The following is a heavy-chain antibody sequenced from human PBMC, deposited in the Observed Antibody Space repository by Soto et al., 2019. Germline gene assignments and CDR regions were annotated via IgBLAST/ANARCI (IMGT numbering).Heavy chain of an antibody. Sequence: EVQLVESGGGLVKPGVSLRLSCAASGFTFSSYSMNWVRQAPGKGLEWVSSISSSSSYIYYADSVKGRFTISRDNAKTSLYLQMNSLRAEDTAVYYCARDPSGSYISAYWCQGTLVTVSS. CDR2: ISSSSSYI. CDR1: GFTFSSYS. CDR3: ARDPSGSYISAY. J-gene: IGHJ4*02. D-gene: IGHD1-26*01. V-gene: IGHV3-21*01.